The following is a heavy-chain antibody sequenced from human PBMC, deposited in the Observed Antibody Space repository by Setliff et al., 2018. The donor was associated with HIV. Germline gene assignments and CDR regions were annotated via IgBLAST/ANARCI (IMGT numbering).Heavy chain of an antibody. CDR2: IYWDDDK. J-gene: IGHJ5*02. CDR1: GDSISSSYYW. D-gene: IGHD1-20*01. CDR3: AHRPYNSPNWFDP. V-gene: IGHV2-5*08. Sequence: TLSLTCTVSGDSISSSYYWTWIRQPPGKALEWLALIYWDDDKRYNPSLESRLTITKDTSKNHVVLTMTNVDPDDTGTYYCAHRPYNSPNWFDPWGQGTLVTVSS.